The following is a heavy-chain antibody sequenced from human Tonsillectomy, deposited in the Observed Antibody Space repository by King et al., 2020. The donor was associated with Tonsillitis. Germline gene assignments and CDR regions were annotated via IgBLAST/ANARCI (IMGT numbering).Heavy chain of an antibody. D-gene: IGHD3-9*01. CDR1: GFTFDHYT. Sequence: VQLVESGGVAVQPGGSLRLSCAASGFTFDHYTMHWVRQAPGKGLEWVSLITSDGGYTSYADSVKGRFTISRDNSKNSLHLQMNSLRTEDTALYHCATERMIFFDYWGQGTLVTVSS. CDR2: ITSDGGYT. V-gene: IGHV3-43*01. CDR3: ATERMIFFDY. J-gene: IGHJ4*02.